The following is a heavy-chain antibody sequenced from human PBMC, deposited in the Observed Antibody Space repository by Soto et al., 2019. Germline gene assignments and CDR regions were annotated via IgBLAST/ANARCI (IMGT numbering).Heavy chain of an antibody. CDR3: TTDYVQLVSWLDP. Sequence: GGSLRLSCAASGFTFSNAWMSWVRQAPGKGLEWVGRIKSKTDGGTTDYAVPVKGRFTISRDDSKNTVYLQMNSLKTEDTAVYYCTTDYVQLVSWLDPWGQGTLVTVSS. V-gene: IGHV3-15*01. J-gene: IGHJ5*02. CDR2: IKSKTDGGTT. D-gene: IGHD2-21*01. CDR1: GFTFSNAW.